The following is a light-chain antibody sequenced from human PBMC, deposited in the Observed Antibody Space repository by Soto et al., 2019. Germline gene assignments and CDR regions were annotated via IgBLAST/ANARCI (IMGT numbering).Light chain of an antibody. V-gene: IGKV3-20*01. Sequence: EIVLTQSPGTLSLSPVERATLSCRASQSVSNNYLAWYQQKPGQAPRLLIYGASNRATGIPDRFSGSGSGTDFTLTISRLEPEDFAVYYCKQYGSSGTCGQGTKGAIK. CDR1: QSVSNNY. CDR3: KQYGSSGT. CDR2: GAS. J-gene: IGKJ1*01.